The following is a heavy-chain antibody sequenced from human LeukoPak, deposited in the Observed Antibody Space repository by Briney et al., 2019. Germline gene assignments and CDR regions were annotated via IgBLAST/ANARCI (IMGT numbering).Heavy chain of an antibody. J-gene: IGHJ5*02. CDR1: GYTFTSYG. Sequence: ASVKVSCKASGYTFTSYGITWVRQAPGQGLEWMGWINPNSGGTNYAQKFQGRVTMTRDTSISTAYMELSRLRSDDTAVYYCARAPYYYGSGSYYSNWFDPWGQGTLVTVSS. D-gene: IGHD3-10*01. V-gene: IGHV1-2*02. CDR2: INPNSGGT. CDR3: ARAPYYYGSGSYYSNWFDP.